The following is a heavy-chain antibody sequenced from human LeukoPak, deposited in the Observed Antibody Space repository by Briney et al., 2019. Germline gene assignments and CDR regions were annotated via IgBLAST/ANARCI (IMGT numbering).Heavy chain of an antibody. CDR2: IIPILGIA. V-gene: IGHV1-69*04. Sequence: SVKVSCKASGGTFSSYAISWVRQAPGQGLEWMGRIIPILGIANYAQKFQGRVTITADKSTSTAYMELSSLRSEDTAVYYCARGRDYGSGSCIQHWGQGILVTVSS. CDR1: GGTFSSYA. D-gene: IGHD3-10*01. J-gene: IGHJ1*01. CDR3: ARGRDYGSGSCIQH.